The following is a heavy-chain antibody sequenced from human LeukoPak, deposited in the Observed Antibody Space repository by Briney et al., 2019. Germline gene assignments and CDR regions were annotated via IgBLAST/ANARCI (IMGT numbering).Heavy chain of an antibody. CDR3: ARGVVATINGYYYYYMDV. CDR1: GGSISSYY. V-gene: IGHV4-4*07. D-gene: IGHD5-12*01. CDR2: IYTSGST. Sequence: PSETLSLTCTVSGGSISSYYWSWIRQPAGKGLEWIGRIYTSGSTNYNPSLKSRVTISVDTSKNQFSLKLSSVTAADTAVYYCARGVVATINGYYYYYMDVWGKGTTVTVSS. J-gene: IGHJ6*03.